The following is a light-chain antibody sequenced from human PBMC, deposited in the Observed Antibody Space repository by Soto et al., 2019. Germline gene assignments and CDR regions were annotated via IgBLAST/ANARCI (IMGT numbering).Light chain of an antibody. CDR3: AAWDDSLSVGV. CDR2: RND. J-gene: IGLJ3*02. V-gene: IGLV1-47*01. Sequence: QSVLTQPPSASGTPGQRVTISCSGSSSNIGSNYVYWYQQLSGTAPKLLIYRNDERPSGVPDRFSGSKSGTSASLAISGLRSEDEADYYCAAWDDSLSVGVFGGGTQLTVL. CDR1: SSNIGSNY.